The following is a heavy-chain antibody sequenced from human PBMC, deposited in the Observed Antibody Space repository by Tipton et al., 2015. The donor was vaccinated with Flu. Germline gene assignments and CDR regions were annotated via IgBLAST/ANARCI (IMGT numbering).Heavy chain of an antibody. CDR3: ARRDYSNYVSEPKNWFDH. Sequence: TLFLTCLVSGDSIRSDYYWGWIRQPPGKGLEWIGHISRGGSAYYNSSLQSRVTISVDSSRNRFSLKVKSVTAADTATYYCARRDYSNYVSEPKNWFDHWGQGTLVSVSS. CDR1: GDSIRSDYY. J-gene: IGHJ5*02. CDR2: ISRGGSA. D-gene: IGHD4-11*01. V-gene: IGHV4-38-2*01.